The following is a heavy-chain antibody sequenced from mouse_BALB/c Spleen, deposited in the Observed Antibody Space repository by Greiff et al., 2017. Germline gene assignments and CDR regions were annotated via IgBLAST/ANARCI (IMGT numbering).Heavy chain of an antibody. CDR3: AREGSYYFDY. CDR2: ISSGGST. D-gene: IGHD2-12*01. V-gene: IGHV5-6-5*01. CDR1: GFTFSSYA. J-gene: IGHJ2*01. Sequence: EVQLVESGGGLVKPGGSLKLSCAASGFTFSSYAMSWVRQTPEKRLEWVASISSGGSTYYPDSVKGRFTISRDNARNILYLQMSSLRSEDTAMYYCAREGSYYFDYWGQGTTLTVSS.